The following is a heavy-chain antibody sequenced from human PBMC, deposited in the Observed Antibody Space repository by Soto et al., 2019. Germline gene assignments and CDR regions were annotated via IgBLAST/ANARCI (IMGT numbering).Heavy chain of an antibody. CDR2: IKSKTDGGTT. CDR3: TTDPAITVTTFSGSNYYYYGMDV. J-gene: IGHJ6*02. Sequence: GGSLRLSCAASGFTFSNAWMSWVRQAPGKGLEWVGRIKSKTDGGTTDYAAPVKGRFTISRDDSKNTLYLQMNSLKTEDTAVYYCTTDPAITVTTFSGSNYYYYGMDVWGQGTTVTVSS. V-gene: IGHV3-15*07. D-gene: IGHD4-4*01. CDR1: GFTFSNAW.